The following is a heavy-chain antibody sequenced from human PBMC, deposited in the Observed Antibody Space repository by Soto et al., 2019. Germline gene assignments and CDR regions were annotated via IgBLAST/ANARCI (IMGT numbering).Heavy chain of an antibody. CDR2: IYSTENT. CDR1: GGSISSSSYY. CDR3: ARARQHYDCEFDP. Sequence: SETLSLSCTVSGGSISSSSYYWGWIRQPPGKGLEWIGSIYSTENTYYHPSLLSRVTISVDTSMNEFSLRLSSVTAADTAMYYCARARQHYDCEFDPWGQGTLVTVSS. D-gene: IGHD5-12*01. J-gene: IGHJ5*02. V-gene: IGHV4-39*01.